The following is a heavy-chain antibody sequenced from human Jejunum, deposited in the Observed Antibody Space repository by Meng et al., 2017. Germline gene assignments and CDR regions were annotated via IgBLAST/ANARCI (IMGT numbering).Heavy chain of an antibody. V-gene: IGHV1-3*01. D-gene: IGHD2-15*01. CDR1: GFTFSIFA. CDR3: ARDGGPYSPPYY. J-gene: IGHJ4*02. CDR2: INGANTVT. Sequence: QVQLVQSGAELNDPGASVRISCKASGFTFSIFAMHWVRQVPGHRLEWMGWINGANTVTRYAQTLQGRVTITRDTSANTAYLEVNSLTSEDTAVYYCARDGGPYSPPYYWGQGTLVTVSS.